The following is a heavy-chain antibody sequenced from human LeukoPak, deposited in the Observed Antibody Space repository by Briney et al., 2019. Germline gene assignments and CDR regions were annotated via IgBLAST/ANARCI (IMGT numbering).Heavy chain of an antibody. J-gene: IGHJ5*02. CDR3: AREGSGWYWFWFDP. Sequence: GGSLRLSCAASGFTFSSYAMHWVRQAPGKGLEWVAVISYDGSNKYYADSVKGRFTISRDNSKNTLYLQMNSLRAEDTAVYYCAREGSGWYWFWFDPWGQGTLVTVSS. CDR1: GFTFSSYA. D-gene: IGHD6-19*01. CDR2: ISYDGSNK. V-gene: IGHV3-30-3*01.